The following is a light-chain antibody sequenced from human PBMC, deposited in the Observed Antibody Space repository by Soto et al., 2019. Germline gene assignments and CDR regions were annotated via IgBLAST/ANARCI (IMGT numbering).Light chain of an antibody. Sequence: EIILTQSPGTLSLSPGERATLSCRGSQSHSREFLAWYQQKPGQAPRLLMYQTSSRASGVPDRFSGSGSGTDFTRTISGLEPEDSAVYYCQHYGGSPASTFGQGTKLEI. J-gene: IGKJ2*01. V-gene: IGKV3-20*01. CDR2: QTS. CDR1: QSHSREF. CDR3: QHYGGSPAST.